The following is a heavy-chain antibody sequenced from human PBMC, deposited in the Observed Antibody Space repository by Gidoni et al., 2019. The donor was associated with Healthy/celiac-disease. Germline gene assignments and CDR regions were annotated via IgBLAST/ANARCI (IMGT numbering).Heavy chain of an antibody. D-gene: IGHD1-20*01. CDR1: GFPFDDYT. V-gene: IGHV3-43*01. Sequence: EVQLVESGGVVVQPGGSLRLSCAASGFPFDDYTMHWVRQAPGKGLEWVSLISWDGGSTYYADSVKGRFTISRDNSKNSLYLQMNSLRTEDTALYYCAKDSGYNWNLPDYWGQGTLVTVSS. CDR2: ISWDGGST. J-gene: IGHJ4*02. CDR3: AKDSGYNWNLPDY.